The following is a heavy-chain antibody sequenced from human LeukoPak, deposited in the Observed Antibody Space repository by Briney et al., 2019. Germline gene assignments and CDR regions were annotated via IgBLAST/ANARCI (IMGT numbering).Heavy chain of an antibody. Sequence: ASVKVSCKASGYTFTSYYIHWVRQAPGQGLEWVGVINTTGGSRNYAHRFQGRVSMTRDTSRSTVYMELSSLKSEDTAVYYCARGRRASLSAAAYDYWGQGTLVTVSS. V-gene: IGHV1-46*01. CDR3: ARGRRASLSAAAYDY. CDR2: INTTGGSR. J-gene: IGHJ4*02. CDR1: GYTFTSYY. D-gene: IGHD6-13*01.